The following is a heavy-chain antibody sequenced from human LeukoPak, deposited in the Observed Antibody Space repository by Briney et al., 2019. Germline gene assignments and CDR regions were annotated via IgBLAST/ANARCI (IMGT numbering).Heavy chain of an antibody. CDR1: GYSFTSYC. CDR2: IYPGDSDT. CDR3: ARHFKAARRPFDY. V-gene: IGHV5-51*01. J-gene: IGHJ4*02. D-gene: IGHD6-6*01. Sequence: GESLKISCKGSGYSFTSYCIGWVRQMPGKGLEWMGIIYPGDSDTRYSPSFQGQVTISADKSISTAYLQWSSLKASDTAMYYCARHFKAARRPFDYWGQGTLVTVSS.